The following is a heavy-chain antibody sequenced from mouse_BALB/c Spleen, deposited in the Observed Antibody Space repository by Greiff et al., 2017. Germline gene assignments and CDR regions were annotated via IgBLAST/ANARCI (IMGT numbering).Heavy chain of an antibody. Sequence: VKLQESGAELARPGASVKMSCKASGYTFTSYTMHWVKQRPGQGLEWIGYINPSSGYTNYNQKFKDKATLTADKSSSTAYMQLSSLTSEDSAVYYCAREGFGTAYYFDYWGQGTTLTVSS. V-gene: IGHV1-4*01. CDR1: GYTFTSYT. J-gene: IGHJ2*01. CDR2: INPSSGYT. D-gene: IGHD1-2*01. CDR3: AREGFGTAYYFDY.